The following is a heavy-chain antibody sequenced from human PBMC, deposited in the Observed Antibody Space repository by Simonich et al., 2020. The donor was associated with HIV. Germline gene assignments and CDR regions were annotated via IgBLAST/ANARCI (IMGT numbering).Heavy chain of an antibody. D-gene: IGHD3-22*01. V-gene: IGHV4-34*01. Sequence: QVQLQQWGAGLLKPSETLSLTCVVYGGSLSGHYWSWIRQPPGKGLEWIGEINHSGNTNSNQTRKSRVAISVDTAKNRFARDLSSVTAADTAVYYCARSPDYYDSSGDLDYWGQGTLVTVSS. J-gene: IGHJ4*02. CDR2: INHSGNT. CDR1: GGSLSGHY. CDR3: ARSPDYYDSSGDLDY.